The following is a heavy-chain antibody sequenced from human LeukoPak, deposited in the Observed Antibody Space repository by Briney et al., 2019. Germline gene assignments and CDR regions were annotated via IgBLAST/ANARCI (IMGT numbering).Heavy chain of an antibody. Sequence: SETLSLTCAVYGGPFSGYYWSWIRQPPGKGLEWIGEINHSGSTNYNPSLKSRVTISVDTSKNQFSLKLSSVTAADTAVYYCARGVDTAMVNWGQGTLVTVSS. CDR3: ARGVDTAMVN. D-gene: IGHD5-18*01. CDR2: INHSGST. V-gene: IGHV4-34*01. J-gene: IGHJ4*02. CDR1: GGPFSGYY.